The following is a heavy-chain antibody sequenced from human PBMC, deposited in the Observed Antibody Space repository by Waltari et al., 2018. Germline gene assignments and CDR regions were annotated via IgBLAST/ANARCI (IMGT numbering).Heavy chain of an antibody. J-gene: IGHJ3*02. CDR3: ARQHKGILFDAFDI. D-gene: IGHD2-21*01. CDR1: GFTFSSYG. Sequence: QVQLAESGGGVVQPGRSLRLSCAASGFTFSSYGMHWVRQAPGKGLEWVAVIWYDGSNKYYADSVKGRFTISRDNSKNTLYLQMNSLRAEDTAVYYCARQHKGILFDAFDIWGQGTMVTVSS. CDR2: IWYDGSNK. V-gene: IGHV3-33*01.